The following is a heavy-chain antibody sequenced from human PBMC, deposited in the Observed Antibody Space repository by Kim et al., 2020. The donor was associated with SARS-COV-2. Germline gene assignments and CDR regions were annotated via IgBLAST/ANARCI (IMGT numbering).Heavy chain of an antibody. CDR1: GYTFTSYA. CDR2: INTNTGNP. Sequence: ASVKVSCKASGYTFTSYAMNWVRQAPGQGLEWMGWINTNTGNPTYAQGFTGRFVFSLDTSVSTAYLQISSLKAEDTAVYYCARGRILRSYSSSSRPYYYGMDVWGQGTTVTVSS. D-gene: IGHD6-6*01. CDR3: ARGRILRSYSSSSRPYYYGMDV. V-gene: IGHV7-4-1*02. J-gene: IGHJ6*02.